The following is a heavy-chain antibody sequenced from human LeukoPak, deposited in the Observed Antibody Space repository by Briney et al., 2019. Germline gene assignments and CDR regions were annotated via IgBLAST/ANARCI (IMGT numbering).Heavy chain of an antibody. CDR1: GFTFSNYA. Sequence: GGSLRLSCAASGFTFSNYAMHWVRQAPGKGLEWVAVISYDGSNKYYADSVKGRFTISRDNSKNTLYLQMNSLRAEDTAVYYCARDSLEGDYYYYGMDVWGQGTTVTVSS. CDR2: ISYDGSNK. V-gene: IGHV3-30-3*01. J-gene: IGHJ6*02. CDR3: ARDSLEGDYYYYGMDV.